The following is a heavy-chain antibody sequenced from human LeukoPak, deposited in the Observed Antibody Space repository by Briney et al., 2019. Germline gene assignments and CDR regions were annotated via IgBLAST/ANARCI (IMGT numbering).Heavy chain of an antibody. CDR2: IYYSGST. Sequence: PSETLSLTCAVYGGSFSGYYWSWIRQPPGKGLEWIGYIYYSGSTNYNPSLKSRVTISVDTSKNQFSLKLSSVTAADTAVYYCARDSRAALDYWGQGTLVTVSS. D-gene: IGHD6-13*01. V-gene: IGHV4-59*01. CDR3: ARDSRAALDY. J-gene: IGHJ4*02. CDR1: GGSFSGYY.